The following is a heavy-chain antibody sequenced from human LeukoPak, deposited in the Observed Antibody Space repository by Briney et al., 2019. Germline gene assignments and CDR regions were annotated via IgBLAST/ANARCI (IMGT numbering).Heavy chain of an antibody. CDR2: ISDSGDNT. CDR3: AKGSYYDSSGSFYFDY. D-gene: IGHD3-22*01. Sequence: GVLRLSFAASGFTFSSYAMSWGRQAPGEGLEWVSGISDSGDNTYYADSVKGRFTISRDNSKNTLYVQVNSLGTEDTAAYYCAKGSYYDSSGSFYFDYWGQGTLVTVSS. CDR1: GFTFSSYA. J-gene: IGHJ4*02. V-gene: IGHV3-23*01.